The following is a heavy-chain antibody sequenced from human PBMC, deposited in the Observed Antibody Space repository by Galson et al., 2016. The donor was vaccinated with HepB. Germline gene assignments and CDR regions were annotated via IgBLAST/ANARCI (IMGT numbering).Heavy chain of an antibody. J-gene: IGHJ4*02. CDR2: IFWDDDK. CDR3: AHMGYISSWYFDF. CDR1: GFSLSTRGLG. Sequence: PALVKPTQTLTLTCTFSGFSLSTRGLGVGWIRQPPGKALEWLALIFWDDDKRYSPYLKSRLTITKDTSMNQVVLTLTNVDPVDTATYYCAHMGYISSWYFDFWGQGTLLTVSS. V-gene: IGHV2-5*02. D-gene: IGHD6-13*01.